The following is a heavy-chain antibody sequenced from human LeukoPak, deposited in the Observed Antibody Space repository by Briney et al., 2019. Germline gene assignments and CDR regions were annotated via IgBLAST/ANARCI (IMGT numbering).Heavy chain of an antibody. CDR3: ARDFGGRRDGSGSYDY. J-gene: IGHJ4*02. CDR2: IRYDGSNK. CDR1: GFTFSSYG. D-gene: IGHD3-10*01. V-gene: IGHV3-30*02. Sequence: PGGSLRLSCAASGFTFSSYGMHWVRQAPGKGLEWVAFIRYDGSNKYYADSVKGRFTISRDNSKNTLYLQMNSLRAEDTAVYYCARDFGGRRDGSGSYDYWGQGTLVTVSS.